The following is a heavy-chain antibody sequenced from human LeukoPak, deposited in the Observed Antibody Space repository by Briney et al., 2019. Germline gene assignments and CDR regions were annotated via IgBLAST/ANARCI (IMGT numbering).Heavy chain of an antibody. D-gene: IGHD3-3*01. CDR1: GFTFSNAW. Sequence: PGGSLRLSCAASGFTFSNAWMSWVRQAPGKGLEWVGRIKSKTDGGTTDYAAPVKGRFTISRDDSKNTLYLQMNSLKTEDTAVYYCTYPSTQYYDFWSGYSRLDYWGQGTLVTVSS. CDR2: IKSKTDGGTT. CDR3: TYPSTQYYDFWSGYSRLDY. J-gene: IGHJ4*02. V-gene: IGHV3-15*01.